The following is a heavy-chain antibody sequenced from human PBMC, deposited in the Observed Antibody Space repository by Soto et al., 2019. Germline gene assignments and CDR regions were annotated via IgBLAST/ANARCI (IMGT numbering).Heavy chain of an antibody. CDR2: INAGNGNT. Sequence: ASVKVSCKASGYTFTSYAMHWVRQAPGQRLEWMGWINAGNGNTKYSQKFQGRVTITRDTSASTAYMELSSLRSEDTAVYYCAREVYYDSSGYPIDYWGQGTLVTVSS. CDR3: AREVYYDSSGYPIDY. J-gene: IGHJ4*02. V-gene: IGHV1-3*01. CDR1: GYTFTSYA. D-gene: IGHD3-22*01.